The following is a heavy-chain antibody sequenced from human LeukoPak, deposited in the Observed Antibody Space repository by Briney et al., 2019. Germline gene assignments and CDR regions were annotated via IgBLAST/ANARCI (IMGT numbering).Heavy chain of an antibody. Sequence: GGSLRLSRAASGFTFSSYEMNWVRQAPGKGLEWVSYISSSGSTIYYADSVKGRFTISRDNAKNSLYLQMNSLKAEDTAVYYCARDGSSSWSTYYYYHMDVWGKGTTVTVSS. V-gene: IGHV3-48*03. CDR2: ISSSGSTI. CDR1: GFTFSSYE. CDR3: ARDGSSSWSTYYYYHMDV. J-gene: IGHJ6*03. D-gene: IGHD6-13*01.